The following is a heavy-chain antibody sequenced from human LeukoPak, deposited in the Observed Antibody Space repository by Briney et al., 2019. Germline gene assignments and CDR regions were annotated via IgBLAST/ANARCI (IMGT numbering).Heavy chain of an antibody. CDR1: GFSFSRYW. J-gene: IGHJ4*02. Sequence: PGASLRLSCSGSGFSFSRYWLAWVRQAPGKGLEWVASINQDVSRVHYVDSVKGRFTISRDNAKSSLFLQMTSLRVEDTAVYYCARLKDDVTKFDYWSQGTLVTVSS. D-gene: IGHD2-8*01. CDR2: INQDVSRV. CDR3: ARLKDDVTKFDY. V-gene: IGHV3-7*01.